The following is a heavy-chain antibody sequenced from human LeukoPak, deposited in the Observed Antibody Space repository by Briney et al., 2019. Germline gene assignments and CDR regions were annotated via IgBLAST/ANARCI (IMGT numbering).Heavy chain of an antibody. CDR3: ARPSAVAASGYFDY. J-gene: IGHJ4*02. V-gene: IGHV3-21*01. D-gene: IGHD6-19*01. Sequence: GGSLRLSCAASGFSFSTYSMNWVRQAPGKGLEWVSSIGGTGTSIYYADSVKGRFTISRDNPKNSLYLQMNSLRAEDTAVYYCARPSAVAASGYFDYWGQGTLVTVSS. CDR1: GFSFSTYS. CDR2: IGGTGTSI.